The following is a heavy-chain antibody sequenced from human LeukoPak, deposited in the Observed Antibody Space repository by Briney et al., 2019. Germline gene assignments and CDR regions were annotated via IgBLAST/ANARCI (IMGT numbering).Heavy chain of an antibody. CDR1: GSTFNNAW. D-gene: IGHD1/OR15-1a*01. Sequence: PGGSLRLSCAASGSTFNNAWMSWVRQAPGKGLEWVGRIKSKTDGETTDYAAPVKGRFIISRDDSKNTLYLQMNSLKTEDTAVYYCTTDLHRALNNVPFYAFDIWGQGTMVTVSS. J-gene: IGHJ3*02. CDR2: IKSKTDGETT. CDR3: TTDLHRALNNVPFYAFDI. V-gene: IGHV3-15*01.